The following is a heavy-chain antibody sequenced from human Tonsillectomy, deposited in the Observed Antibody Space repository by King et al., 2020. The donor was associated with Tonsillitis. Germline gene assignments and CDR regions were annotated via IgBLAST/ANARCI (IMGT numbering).Heavy chain of an antibody. CDR2: ISSSSTI. D-gene: IGHD3-10*01. J-gene: IGHJ4*02. Sequence: QLVQSGGGLVQPGGSLRLSCAASGFTFSSYSMNWVRQAPGKGLEWVSYISSSSTIHYADSVKGRFTTSRDNAKKSLYLQMDSLRAEDTAVYYCARGTMLRGVPDYWGQGTLVTVSS. CDR3: ARGTMLRGVPDY. CDR1: GFTFSSYS. V-gene: IGHV3-48*04.